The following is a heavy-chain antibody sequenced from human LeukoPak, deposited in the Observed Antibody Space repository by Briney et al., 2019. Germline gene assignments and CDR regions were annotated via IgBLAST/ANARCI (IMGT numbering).Heavy chain of an antibody. CDR2: ISSSSSYI. CDR1: GFTFSSYS. D-gene: IGHD4-17*01. Sequence: PGGSLRLSCAASGFTFSSYSMNWVRQAPGKGLEWVSSISSSSSYIYYADSVRGRFTISRDNAKNSLYLQMNSLRAEDTAVYYCARGVTDYDAFDYWGPGTLVTVSS. J-gene: IGHJ4*02. V-gene: IGHV3-21*01. CDR3: ARGVTDYDAFDY.